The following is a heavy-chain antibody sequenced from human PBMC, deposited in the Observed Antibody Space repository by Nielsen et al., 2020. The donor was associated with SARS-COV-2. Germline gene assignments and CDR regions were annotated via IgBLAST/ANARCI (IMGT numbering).Heavy chain of an antibody. CDR2: IWYDGSNK. D-gene: IGHD3-10*01. CDR1: GFSFSNYW. J-gene: IGHJ6*02. Sequence: GSLKISCVGSGFSFSNYWMNWVRQAPGKGLEWVAVIWYDGSNKYYADSVKGRFTISRDNSKNTLYLQMNSLRADDTARYYCARGSGMGVWGQGTAVIVSS. V-gene: IGHV3-33*08. CDR3: ARGSGMGV.